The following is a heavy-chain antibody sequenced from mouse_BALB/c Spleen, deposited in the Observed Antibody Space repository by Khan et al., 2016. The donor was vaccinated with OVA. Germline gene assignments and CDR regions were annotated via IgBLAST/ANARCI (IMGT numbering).Heavy chain of an antibody. Sequence: QVQLKQSGPELKKPGETVKISCKASGYTFTDYSMHWVKQAPGKGLKWMGWINTETGEPTYADDFKGRFAFSLETSASTAYLQINNLKNEDTATYFCARAYCGNYPRFAYWGQGTLVTVSA. CDR2: INTETGEP. V-gene: IGHV9-2-1*01. J-gene: IGHJ3*01. CDR1: GYTFTDYS. CDR3: ARAYCGNYPRFAY. D-gene: IGHD2-10*01.